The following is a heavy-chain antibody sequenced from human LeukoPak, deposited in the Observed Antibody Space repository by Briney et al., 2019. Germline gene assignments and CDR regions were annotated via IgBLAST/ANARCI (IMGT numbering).Heavy chain of an antibody. Sequence: GGSLRLSCAASGFTFSDYYMSWIRQAPGKGLEWVSYISSSGSTIYYADSVKGRFTISRDNAKTSLYLQMNSLKTEDTAVYYCTRGLVGGTPPYYFYGMDVWGQGTTVTVSS. CDR2: ISSSGSTI. CDR3: TRGLVGGTPPYYFYGMDV. V-gene: IGHV3-11*01. J-gene: IGHJ6*02. D-gene: IGHD1-26*01. CDR1: GFTFSDYY.